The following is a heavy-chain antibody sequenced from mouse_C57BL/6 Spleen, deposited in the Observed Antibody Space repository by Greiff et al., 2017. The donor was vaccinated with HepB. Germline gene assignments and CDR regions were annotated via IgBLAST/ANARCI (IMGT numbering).Heavy chain of an antibody. CDR3: TRGSSYEGRFAY. CDR1: GFTFSNYW. CDR2: IRLKSDNYAT. J-gene: IGHJ3*01. V-gene: IGHV6-3*01. Sequence: EVQVVESGGGLVQPGGSMKLSCVASGFTFSNYWMNWVRQSPEKGLEWVAQIRLKSDNYATHYAESVKGRFTISRDDSKSSVYLQMNNLRAEDTGIYYCTRGSSYEGRFAYWGQGTLVTVSA. D-gene: IGHD1-1*01.